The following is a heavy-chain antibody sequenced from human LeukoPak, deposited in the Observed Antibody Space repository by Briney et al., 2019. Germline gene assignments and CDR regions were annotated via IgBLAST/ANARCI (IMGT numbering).Heavy chain of an antibody. D-gene: IGHD6-19*01. CDR1: GFTFSGYT. V-gene: IGHV3-21*01. CDR2: IDGSSRYI. Sequence: GGSLRLSCAASGFTFSGYTINWVRQAPGEGLEWVSSIDGSSRYIFYADSVMGRFTISRGNANNSLHLQMNSLRVEDTGVYYCARDTAGRSPPPFDYWGQGTLVTVSS. CDR3: ARDTAGRSPPPFDY. J-gene: IGHJ4*02.